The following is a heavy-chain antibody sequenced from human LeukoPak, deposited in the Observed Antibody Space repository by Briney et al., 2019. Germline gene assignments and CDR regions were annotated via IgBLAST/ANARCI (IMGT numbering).Heavy chain of an antibody. D-gene: IGHD6-6*01. CDR2: ISSSGSTI. Sequence: GGSLRLSCAASGFTFSDYYMSWIRQAPGKGLEWVSYISSSGSTIYYADSVKGRFTISRDNSKNTLYLQMNSLRAEDTAVYYCARGSRAARPPFDYWGQGTLVTVSS. CDR1: GFTFSDYY. J-gene: IGHJ4*02. CDR3: ARGSRAARPPFDY. V-gene: IGHV3-11*04.